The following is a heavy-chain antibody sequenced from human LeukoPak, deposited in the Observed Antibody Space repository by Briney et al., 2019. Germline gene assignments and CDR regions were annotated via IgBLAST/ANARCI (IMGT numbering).Heavy chain of an antibody. CDR2: ISWKSGRI. V-gene: IGHV3-9*01. CDR1: GFTFDHYA. CDR3: AKLGSNWNYSPSAFDI. Sequence: GRSLRLSCAASGFTFDHYAMPWGRQAPGTGVEWVAGISWKSGRIGYADSVKGRFTDSRDNAKNSLYLQMNSLRAEHTALYYCAKLGSNWNYSPSAFDIWGQGTMVTVSS. D-gene: IGHD1-7*01. J-gene: IGHJ3*02.